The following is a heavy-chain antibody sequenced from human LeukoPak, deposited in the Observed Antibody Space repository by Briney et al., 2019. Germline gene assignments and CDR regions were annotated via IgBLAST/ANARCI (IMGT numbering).Heavy chain of an antibody. Sequence: GGSLRLSCAASGFTFSSYSMNWVRQAPGKGLEWVSYISSSSSTIYYADSVKGRFTISRDNAKNSLYLQMNSLRAEDTALYYCAKGIVGATRGFDYWGQGTLVTVSS. J-gene: IGHJ4*02. CDR3: AKGIVGATRGFDY. V-gene: IGHV3-48*01. CDR1: GFTFSSYS. CDR2: ISSSSSTI. D-gene: IGHD1-26*01.